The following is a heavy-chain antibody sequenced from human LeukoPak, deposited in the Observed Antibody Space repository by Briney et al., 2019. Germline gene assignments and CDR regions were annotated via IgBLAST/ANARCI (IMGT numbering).Heavy chain of an antibody. V-gene: IGHV5-51*01. CDR1: GYSFTSYW. D-gene: IGHD6-6*01. CDR2: IYPGDSDT. Sequence: GESLKISCKGSGYSFTSYWIGWVRQMPGKGLEWMGIIYPGDSDTRYSPSFQGQVTISADKSISTAYLQWSSLKASDTAMYYCARQGQLVVDSDAFDIWGQGTMVTVSS. CDR3: ARQGQLVVDSDAFDI. J-gene: IGHJ3*02.